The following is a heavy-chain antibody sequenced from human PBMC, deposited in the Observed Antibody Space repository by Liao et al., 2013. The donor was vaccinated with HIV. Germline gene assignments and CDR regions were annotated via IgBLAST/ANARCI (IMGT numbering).Heavy chain of an antibody. CDR3: ARVYSGTFEHYYHYYMDG. J-gene: IGHJ6*03. V-gene: IGHV4-4*07. CDR2: MYYSGST. Sequence: QVQLQESGPGLVKPSETLSLTCTVSGGSISNYYWNWIRQPAGKGLEWIGSMYYSGSTFYNPSLQSRVTISPDTSKNQFSLRLSSVTAADTAVYYCARVYSGTFEHYYHYYMDGLGRKGPTVTVSS. CDR1: GGSISNYY. D-gene: IGHD1-26*01.